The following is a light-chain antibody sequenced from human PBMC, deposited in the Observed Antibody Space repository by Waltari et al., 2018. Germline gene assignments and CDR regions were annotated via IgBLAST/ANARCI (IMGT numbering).Light chain of an antibody. CDR1: QSVSSY. V-gene: IGKV3-11*01. J-gene: IGKJ1*01. CDR3: QQYDSNSWT. CDR2: DAS. Sequence: EIVLTQSPATLSLSPGERATLSCRASQSVSSYLAWYQQKPGQAPRLLIYDASNRATGIPARFSGSGSGTDFTLTISSLQPDDFATYYCQQYDSNSWTFGQGTKVEIK.